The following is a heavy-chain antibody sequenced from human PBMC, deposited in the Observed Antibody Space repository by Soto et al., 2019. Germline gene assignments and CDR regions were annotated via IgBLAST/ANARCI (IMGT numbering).Heavy chain of an antibody. CDR3: AKSMTTVTTLGGPFDY. CDR1: GFTFDDYA. J-gene: IGHJ4*02. V-gene: IGHV3-9*01. Sequence: EVQLVESGGGLVQPGRSLRLSCAASGFTFDDYAMHWVRQAPGKGLEWVSGISWNSGSIGYADSVKGRFTISRDNAKNSLYLQMNSLRAEDTALYYCAKSMTTVTTLGGPFDYWGQGTLVTVSS. CDR2: ISWNSGSI. D-gene: IGHD4-17*01.